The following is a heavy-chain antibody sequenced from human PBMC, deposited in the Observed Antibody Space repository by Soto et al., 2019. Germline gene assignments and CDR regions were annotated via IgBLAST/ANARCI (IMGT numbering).Heavy chain of an antibody. V-gene: IGHV1-18*01. D-gene: IGHD6-19*01. CDR2: ISAYNGNT. CDR3: ARVLDSSGWYHNWFDP. CDR1: GYTFTSYG. J-gene: IGHJ5*02. Sequence: ASVKVSCKASGYTFTSYGISWVRQAPGQGLEWMGWISAYNGNTNYAQKLQGRVTMTTDTSTSTAFMELRSLRSDDTAVYYCARVLDSSGWYHNWFDPWGQGTLVTVSS.